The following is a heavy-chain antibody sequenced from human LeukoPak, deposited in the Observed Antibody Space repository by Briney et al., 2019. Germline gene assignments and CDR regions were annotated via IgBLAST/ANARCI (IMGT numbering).Heavy chain of an antibody. CDR2: INPNNGGT. CDR1: GYTFTGYY. V-gene: IGHV1-2*06. J-gene: IGHJ4*02. CDR3: TRESGSYHGNDY. Sequence: ASVKVSCKASGYTFTGYYMHWVRQAPGQGLEWMGRINPNNGGTNYAQKFQGRVTMTGDTSISTTYMELSSLRSDDTAVYYCTRESGSYHGNDYWGQGTLVTVSS. D-gene: IGHD1-26*01.